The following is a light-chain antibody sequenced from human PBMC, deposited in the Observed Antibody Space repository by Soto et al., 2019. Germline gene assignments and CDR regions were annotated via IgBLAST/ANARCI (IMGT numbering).Light chain of an antibody. J-gene: IGKJ5*01. Sequence: IVLTQSPGTQSLSPGERATLSCRASQSVSSNYLAWCQQKPGQAPRLLIYHASTRATGIPARFSGSGSGTEFSPTISSLRSEDFALYYCQQYNDWPPITFGQGTRLEIK. CDR3: QQYNDWPPIT. V-gene: IGKV3-15*01. CDR2: HAS. CDR1: QSVSSN.